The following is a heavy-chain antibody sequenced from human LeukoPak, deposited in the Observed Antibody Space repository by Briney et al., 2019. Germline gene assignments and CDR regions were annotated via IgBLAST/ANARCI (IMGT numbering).Heavy chain of an antibody. CDR3: ARDRLIVGATGLFDY. CDR1: GYTFTSYG. J-gene: IGHJ4*02. D-gene: IGHD1-26*01. V-gene: IGHV1-18*01. CDR2: ISAYNGNT. Sequence: SDKVSCKASGYTFTSYGISWVRQAPGQGLEWMGWISAYNGNTNYAQTLQGRVTMTTDTSTSTAYMELRSLRSDDTAVYYCARDRLIVGATGLFDYWGQGTLVTVSS.